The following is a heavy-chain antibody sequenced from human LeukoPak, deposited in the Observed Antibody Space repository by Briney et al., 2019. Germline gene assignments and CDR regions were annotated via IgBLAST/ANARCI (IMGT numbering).Heavy chain of an antibody. CDR1: GFTFSSYS. CDR2: ISSSSYI. V-gene: IGHV3-21*01. CDR3: ARESSSQKDY. J-gene: IGHJ4*02. Sequence: GGSLRLSCAASGFTFSSYSMNWVRQAPGKGLEWVSSISSSSYIYYADSVKGRFAISRDNAKNSLYLQMNSLRAEDTAVYYCARESSSQKDYWGQGTLVTVSS. D-gene: IGHD6-13*01.